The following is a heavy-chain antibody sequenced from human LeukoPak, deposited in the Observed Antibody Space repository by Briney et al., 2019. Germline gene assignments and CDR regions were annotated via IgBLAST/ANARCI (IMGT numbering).Heavy chain of an antibody. CDR2: INHSGST. CDR1: GGSFSGYY. CDR3: ARHAAYSSGWYDY. D-gene: IGHD6-19*01. V-gene: IGHV4-34*01. J-gene: IGHJ4*02. Sequence: SETLSLTRAVYGGSFSGYYWSWIRQPPGKGLEWIGEINHSGSTNYNPSLKSRVTISVDTSKNQFSLKLSSVTAADTAVYYCARHAAYSSGWYDYWGQGTLVTVSS.